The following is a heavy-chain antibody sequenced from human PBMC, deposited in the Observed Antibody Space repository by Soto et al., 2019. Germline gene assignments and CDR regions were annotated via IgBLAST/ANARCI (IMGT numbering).Heavy chain of an antibody. Sequence: PGGSLRLSCAASGFTFSSYGMHWVRQAPGKGLEWVAVISYDGSNKYYADSVKGRFTISRDNSKNTLYLQMNSLRAEDTAVYYCAKEASSGSPYYYGMDVWGQGTTVTVSS. CDR3: AKEASSGSPYYYGMDV. J-gene: IGHJ6*02. CDR2: ISYDGSNK. CDR1: GFTFSSYG. V-gene: IGHV3-30*18. D-gene: IGHD6-19*01.